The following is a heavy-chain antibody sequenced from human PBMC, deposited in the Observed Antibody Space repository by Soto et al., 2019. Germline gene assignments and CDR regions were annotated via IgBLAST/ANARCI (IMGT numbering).Heavy chain of an antibody. D-gene: IGHD3-3*01. J-gene: IGHJ4*02. CDR1: GGSISSGGYY. CDR3: ARPLSLDGDDFWRGTSGRVGLFYFDY. Sequence: SETLSLTCTVSGGSISSGGYYWSWIRQHPGKGLEWIGYIYYSGSTYYNPSLKSRVTISVDTSKNQFSLKLSSVTAADTAVYYCARPLSLDGDDFWRGTSGRVGLFYFDYWGQRTLVPVSS. CDR2: IYYSGST. V-gene: IGHV4-31*03.